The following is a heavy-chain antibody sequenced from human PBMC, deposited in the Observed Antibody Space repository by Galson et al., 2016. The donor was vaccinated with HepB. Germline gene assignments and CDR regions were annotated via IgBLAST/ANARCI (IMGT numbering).Heavy chain of an antibody. J-gene: IGHJ4*02. CDR2: TYHTSNWYS. Sequence: CAISGDSVSSKSAAWNWIRHSPSRGLEWLGRTYHTSNWYSDYAVSVKSRITINLDTSKNQFSLQMNSLRAEDTAVYYCAKKSPGKELSPPDYWGQGTLVTVSS. D-gene: IGHD1-26*01. CDR1: GDSVSSKSAA. V-gene: IGHV6-1*01. CDR3: AKKSPGKELSPPDY.